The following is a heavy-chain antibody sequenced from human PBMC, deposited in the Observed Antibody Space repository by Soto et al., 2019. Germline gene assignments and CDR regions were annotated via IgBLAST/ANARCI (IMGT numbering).Heavy chain of an antibody. CDR1: GYTFTGYY. D-gene: IGHD2-21*02. CDR3: ARGDGYYYGMDV. Sequence: QVQLVQSGAEVKKPGASVKVSCKASGYTFTGYYMHWVRQAPGQGLEWMGWINTNSGGTNYAQKFQGWFTMTRDTPISTAYMELSRLRSDDTAVYYCARGDGYYYGMDVWGQGTTVTVSS. J-gene: IGHJ6*02. V-gene: IGHV1-2*04. CDR2: INTNSGGT.